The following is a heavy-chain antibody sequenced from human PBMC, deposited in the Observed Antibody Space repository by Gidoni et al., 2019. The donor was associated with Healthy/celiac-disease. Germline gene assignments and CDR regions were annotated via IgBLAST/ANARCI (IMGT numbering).Heavy chain of an antibody. CDR2: INPNSGGT. V-gene: IGHV1-2*02. J-gene: IGHJ6*02. Sequence: QLQLVPSGAEVKKPGASVKVSCKASGSTCTGDDLHWGPQAPGQGLERMGWINPNSGGTNYAQKFQGRVTMTRDTSISTAYMELSRLRSDDTAVYYCAREYYDILTGYYTEYYYYYYGMDVWGQGTTVTVSS. D-gene: IGHD3-9*01. CDR1: GSTCTGDD. CDR3: AREYYDILTGYYTEYYYYYYGMDV.